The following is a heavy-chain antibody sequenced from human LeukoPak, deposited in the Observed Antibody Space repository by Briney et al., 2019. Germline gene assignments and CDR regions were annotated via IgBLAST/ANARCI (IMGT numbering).Heavy chain of an antibody. CDR3: ARGSLDSSGYYYSNWFDP. CDR1: GGSISSYY. Sequence: SETLSLTCTVSGGSISSYYWSWIRQPPGKGLEWIGEINHSGSTNYNPSLKSRVTIPVDTSKNQFSLKLSSVTAADTAVYYCARGSLDSSGYYYSNWFDPWGQGTLVTVSS. CDR2: INHSGST. J-gene: IGHJ5*02. D-gene: IGHD3-22*01. V-gene: IGHV4-34*01.